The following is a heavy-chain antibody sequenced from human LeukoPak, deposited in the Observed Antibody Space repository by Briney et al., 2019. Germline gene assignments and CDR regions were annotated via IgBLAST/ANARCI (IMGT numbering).Heavy chain of an antibody. CDR2: VARDGGHK. J-gene: IGHJ2*01. CDR1: GFTFSSYA. CDR3: AREHSHSNWFFDL. V-gene: IGHV3-30*04. Sequence: GRSLRLSCAASGFTFSSYAMHWVRQAPGKGLEWVAVVARDGGHKVYSDSVKGRLYISRDNSKNTAFLQMDSLRAEDAAVYFCAREHSHSNWFFDLWGPGTPVTVSS. D-gene: IGHD4-11*01.